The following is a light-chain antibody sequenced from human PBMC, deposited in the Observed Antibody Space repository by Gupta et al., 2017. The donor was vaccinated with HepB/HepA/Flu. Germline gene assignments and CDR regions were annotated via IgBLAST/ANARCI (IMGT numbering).Light chain of an antibody. J-gene: IGKJ4*01. Sequence: DIHMAQSPSSLSASVGDRVTIPCQASQDISNYLNWYQQKPWRAPKLLIYDASNVETGVPSRVSGSGSGTEFTLAIRSQQPEDIATNYCQQYYKLLLTFGRGTKVEIK. CDR1: QDISNY. CDR3: QQYYKLLLT. CDR2: DAS. V-gene: IGKV1-33*01.